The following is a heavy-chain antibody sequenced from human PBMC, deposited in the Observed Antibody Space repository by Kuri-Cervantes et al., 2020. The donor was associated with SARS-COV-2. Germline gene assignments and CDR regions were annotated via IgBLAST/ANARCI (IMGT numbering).Heavy chain of an antibody. CDR2: IYHSGST. CDR1: GGSISSGGYY. CDR3: GRGPAAIITPYFDY. Sequence: SETLSLTCTVSGGSISSGGYYWSWIRQPPGKGLEWIGYIYHSGSTYYNPSLKSRVTISVDRSKNQFSLKLSSVTAADTAVYYCGRGPAAIITPYFDYWGQGTLVTVSS. V-gene: IGHV4-30-2*01. J-gene: IGHJ4*02. D-gene: IGHD2-2*01.